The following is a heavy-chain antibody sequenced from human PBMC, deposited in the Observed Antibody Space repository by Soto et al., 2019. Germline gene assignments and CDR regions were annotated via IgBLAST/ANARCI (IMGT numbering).Heavy chain of an antibody. CDR2: INAGNGNT. D-gene: IGHD3-22*01. CDR3: ARRSGSYLIDDY. Sequence: QVQLVQSGAEEKKPGASVKVSCKASGYTFTSYAMHWVRQAPGQRLEWMGWINAGNGNTKYSQKFQGRVTITRDTAASIDYMELSSLRSEDTGVYYCARRSGSYLIDDYWGQGTLVTVSS. V-gene: IGHV1-3*05. CDR1: GYTFTSYA. J-gene: IGHJ4*02.